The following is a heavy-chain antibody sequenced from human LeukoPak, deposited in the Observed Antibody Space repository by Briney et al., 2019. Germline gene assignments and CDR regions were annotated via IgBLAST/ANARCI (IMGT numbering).Heavy chain of an antibody. Sequence: GGSLRLSCAASGFTFSSYNMSWVRQAPGKGLEWVSSLNSGRNYISYADSVRGRFTISRDNAKNSLYLQMSSLRAEDTAVYYCARDRWATTVGLFDYWGQGTLVTVSS. J-gene: IGHJ4*02. V-gene: IGHV3-21*01. CDR1: GFTFSSYN. D-gene: IGHD4-17*01. CDR2: LNSGRNYI. CDR3: ARDRWATTVGLFDY.